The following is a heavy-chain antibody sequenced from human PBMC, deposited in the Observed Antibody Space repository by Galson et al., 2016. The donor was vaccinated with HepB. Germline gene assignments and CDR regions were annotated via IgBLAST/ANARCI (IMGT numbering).Heavy chain of an antibody. CDR2: IDNNGRTT. CDR1: GFTVSNNF. Sequence: SLRLSCAASGFTVSNNFMRWVRQAPGKGLEYVSAIDNNGRTTYYADSVRGRSTISRDNSKNTLYLQMSSLRDGDTAVYYCVKDRGAVIRDFDQWGQGTLVTVSS. V-gene: IGHV3-64D*06. D-gene: IGHD3-10*01. J-gene: IGHJ4*02. CDR3: VKDRGAVIRDFDQ.